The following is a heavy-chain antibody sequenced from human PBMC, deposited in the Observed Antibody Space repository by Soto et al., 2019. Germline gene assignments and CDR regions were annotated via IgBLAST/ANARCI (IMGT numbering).Heavy chain of an antibody. V-gene: IGHV4-59*01. Sequence: VQLQESGPGLVKPSETLSLTCTVSGGSISSYYWSWIRQPPGKGLEWIGYIYYSGSTNYNPSLKSRVTISVDTSKNQFSLKLSSVTAADTAVYYCARVSAGYWYFDLWGRGTLVTVSS. CDR1: GGSISSYY. CDR3: ARVSAGYWYFDL. D-gene: IGHD6-19*01. J-gene: IGHJ2*01. CDR2: IYYSGST.